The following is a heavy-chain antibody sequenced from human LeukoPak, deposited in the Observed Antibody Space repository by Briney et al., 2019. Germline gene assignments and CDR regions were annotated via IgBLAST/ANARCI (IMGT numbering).Heavy chain of an antibody. Sequence: SETLSLTCAVYGGSFSGYYWSWIRQPPGKGLEWIGEINHSGSTNYNPSLKSRVTISVDTSKNQSSLKLSSVTAADTAVFYCAREPTLGTMVRGVIKKPLRWFDPWGQGTLVTVSS. CDR2: INHSGST. D-gene: IGHD3-10*01. V-gene: IGHV4-34*01. J-gene: IGHJ5*02. CDR1: GGSFSGYY. CDR3: AREPTLGTMVRGVIKKPLRWFDP.